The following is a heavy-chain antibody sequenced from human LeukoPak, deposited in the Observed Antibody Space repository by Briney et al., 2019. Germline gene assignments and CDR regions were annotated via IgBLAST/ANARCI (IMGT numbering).Heavy chain of an antibody. CDR2: ISAYNGNT. CDR1: GNTFTKYG. Sequence: ASVKVSCKASGNTFTKYGISWVRQAPGQGLEWMGWISAYNGNTNYAQKLQGRVTMTTDTSTSTAYMELRSLRSDDTAVYYCARAGNYYDSSGYYVPDYWGQGTLVTVSS. D-gene: IGHD3-22*01. CDR3: ARAGNYYDSSGYYVPDY. J-gene: IGHJ4*02. V-gene: IGHV1-18*01.